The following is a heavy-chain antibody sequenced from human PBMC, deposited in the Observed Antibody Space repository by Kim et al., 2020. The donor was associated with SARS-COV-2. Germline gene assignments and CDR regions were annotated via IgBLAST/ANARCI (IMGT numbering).Heavy chain of an antibody. CDR3: ARGGGSGTYYNSDY. Sequence: GGSLRLSCAASRFIFRDYYMSWIRQAPGKGLEWVSLISSTSSYTNYADSVKGRFTISRDNAKNSLYLQMNSLRAEDTAVYYCARGGGSGTYYNSDYWGQGTLVTVSS. D-gene: IGHD3-10*01. J-gene: IGHJ4*02. V-gene: IGHV3-11*05. CDR1: RFIFRDYY. CDR2: ISSTSSYT.